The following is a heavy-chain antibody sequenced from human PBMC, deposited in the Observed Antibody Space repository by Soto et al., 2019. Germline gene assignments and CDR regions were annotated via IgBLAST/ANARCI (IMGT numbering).Heavy chain of an antibody. D-gene: IGHD4-17*01. CDR1: GGSISSYY. CDR2: IYYSGST. CDR3: ARTQTTDQWFDP. Sequence: SETLSLTCTFSGGSISSYYWSWIRQPPGKGLEWIGYIYYSGSTNYNPSLKSRVTISVDTSKNQFSLKLSSVTAADTAVYYCARTQTTDQWFDPWGQGTLVTVSS. J-gene: IGHJ5*02. V-gene: IGHV4-59*12.